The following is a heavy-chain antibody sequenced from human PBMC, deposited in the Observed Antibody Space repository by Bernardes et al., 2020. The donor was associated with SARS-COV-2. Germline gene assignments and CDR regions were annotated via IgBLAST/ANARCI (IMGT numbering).Heavy chain of an antibody. CDR1: GDSINSASYR. CDR2: LSYGGNT. V-gene: IGHV4-39*01. Sequence: SETLSLTCSVSGDSINSASYRWGWIRQAPGKGLEWIGSLSYGGNTYYTPSLRSRVTMSADTSKNQFSLKLSSVTAADTAVYYCTRGVEISGEVVLYYYGLDVWGQGTTVTVSS. D-gene: IGHD3-3*01. J-gene: IGHJ6*02. CDR3: TRGVEISGEVVLYYYGLDV.